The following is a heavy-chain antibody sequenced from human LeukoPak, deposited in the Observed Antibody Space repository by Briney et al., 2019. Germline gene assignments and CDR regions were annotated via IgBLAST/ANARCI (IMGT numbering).Heavy chain of an antibody. CDR3: AKGWKHLLF. Sequence: GGSLRLSCAASGFTFSSYAMSWVRQAPGKGLEWVLAISSGGVSTYYADSVKGRFTISRDNSKNTVYLQMDSLRAEDTAAYYCAKGWKHLLFWGQGTQVTVSS. V-gene: IGHV3-23*01. J-gene: IGHJ4*02. CDR2: ISSGGVST. D-gene: IGHD5-18*01. CDR1: GFTFSSYA.